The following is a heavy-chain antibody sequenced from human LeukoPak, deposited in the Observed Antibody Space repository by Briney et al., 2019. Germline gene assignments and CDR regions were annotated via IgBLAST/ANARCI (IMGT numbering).Heavy chain of an antibody. D-gene: IGHD3-10*01. CDR2: IYHSGST. J-gene: IGHJ6*03. V-gene: IGHV4-38-2*02. CDR1: GYSISSGYY. CDR3: ARGPRITLIRGGQWYFYMDV. Sequence: SETLSLTCTVSGYSISSGYYWGWIRQPPGKGLEWIGSIYHSGSTYYNPSLESRVTISVDTSKNQFSLKLNSVTAEDTAVYYCARGPRITLIRGGQWYFYMDVWGKGTTVTISS.